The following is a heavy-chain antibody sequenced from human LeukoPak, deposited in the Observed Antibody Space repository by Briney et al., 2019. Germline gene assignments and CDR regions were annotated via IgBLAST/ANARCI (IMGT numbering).Heavy chain of an antibody. CDR2: INPSGGST. J-gene: IGHJ6*03. CDR1: GYTFTSYY. CDR3: ARVGSMVRGNNYMDV. D-gene: IGHD3-10*01. V-gene: IGHV1-46*01. Sequence: GASVKVSCKASGYTFTSYYMHWVRQAPGQGLEWMGIINPSGGSTSYAQKFQGRGTMTRDMSTSTVYMELSSLRSEGTAVYYCARVGSMVRGNNYMDVWGKGTTVTVSS.